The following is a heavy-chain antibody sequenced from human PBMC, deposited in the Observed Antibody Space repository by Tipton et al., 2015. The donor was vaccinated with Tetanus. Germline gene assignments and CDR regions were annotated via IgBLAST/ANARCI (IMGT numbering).Heavy chain of an antibody. D-gene: IGHD3-3*01. CDR3: ARHQSGYFTPFDY. J-gene: IGHJ4*02. CDR1: GGSIRGGTFY. CDR2: IYASGDT. V-gene: IGHV4-39*01. Sequence: LRLSCTVSGGSIRGGTFYWGWIRQPPGKGLEWIGSIYASGDTYYIPSLKSRVTISVDTSQNKFSLNLNSMAAADTGVYYCARHQSGYFTPFDYWGQGNLVTASS.